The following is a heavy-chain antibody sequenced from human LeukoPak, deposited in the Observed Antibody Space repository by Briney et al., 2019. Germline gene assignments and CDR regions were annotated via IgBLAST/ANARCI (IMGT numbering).Heavy chain of an antibody. V-gene: IGHV3-33*06. CDR3: AKDHYDSSGYCDAFDI. CDR1: GFTFSSYG. CDR2: IWYDGSNK. Sequence: PGGSLRLSCAASGFTFSSYGMHWVRQAPGKGLEWVAVIWYDGSNKYYADSVKGRFTIPRDNSKNTLYLQMNSLRAEDTAVYYCAKDHYDSSGYCDAFDIWGQGTMVTVSS. D-gene: IGHD3-22*01. J-gene: IGHJ3*02.